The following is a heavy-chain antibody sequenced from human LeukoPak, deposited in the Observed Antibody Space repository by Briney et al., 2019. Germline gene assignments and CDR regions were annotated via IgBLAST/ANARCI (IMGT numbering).Heavy chain of an antibody. D-gene: IGHD3-10*01. V-gene: IGHV3-30*04. CDR3: ARGRDYYGSGRRFDY. CDR1: GFTFSSYA. J-gene: IGHJ4*02. CDR2: ISYDGSNK. Sequence: GGSLRLSCAAPGFTFSSYAMHWVRQAPGKGLEWVAVISYDGSNKYYADSVKGRFTISRDNSKNTLYLQMNSLRAEDTAVYYCARGRDYYGSGRRFDYWGQGTLVTVSS.